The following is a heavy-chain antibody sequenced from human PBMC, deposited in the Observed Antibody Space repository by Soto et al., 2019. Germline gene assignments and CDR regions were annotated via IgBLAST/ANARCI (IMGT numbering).Heavy chain of an antibody. CDR3: GVQYPYDSSGYQLDN. D-gene: IGHD3-22*01. CDR1: GGSIRSTSSY. Sequence: QLQLQESGTGLVKPSETLSLTCTVSGGSIRSTSSYWGWIRQPPGKGLEWIGSIYYRGNTYSNPSLKIRVTISIDMSKTQFSLELSSVTAADTAVYFCGVQYPYDSSGYQLDNWGQGTVVTVSS. J-gene: IGHJ4*02. V-gene: IGHV4-39*01. CDR2: IYYRGNT.